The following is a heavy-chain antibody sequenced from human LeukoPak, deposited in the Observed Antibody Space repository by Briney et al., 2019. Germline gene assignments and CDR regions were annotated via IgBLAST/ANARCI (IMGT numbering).Heavy chain of an antibody. CDR2: INSDGSST. CDR3: AKDGASSSWTAFDY. CDR1: GFTFSSYW. D-gene: IGHD6-13*01. V-gene: IGHV3-74*01. J-gene: IGHJ4*02. Sequence: GGSLRLSCAASGFTFSSYWMHWVRQAPGKGLVWVSRINSDGSSTSYADSVKGRFTISRDNSKNTLYLQMNSLRAEDTAVYYCAKDGASSSWTAFDYWGQGTLVTVSS.